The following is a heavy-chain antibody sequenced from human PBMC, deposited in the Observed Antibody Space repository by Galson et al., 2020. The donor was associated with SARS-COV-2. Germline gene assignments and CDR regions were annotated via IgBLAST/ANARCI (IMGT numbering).Heavy chain of an antibody. Sequence: SCKASGYTFTSYYMHWVRQAPGKGLEWVSAISGSGGSTYYADSVKGRFTISRDNSKNTLYLQMNSLRAEDTAVYYCAKDKGITIFGVAPDYYGMDVWGQGTTVTVSS. CDR1: GYTFTSYY. V-gene: IGHV3-23*01. J-gene: IGHJ6*02. CDR3: AKDKGITIFGVAPDYYGMDV. D-gene: IGHD3-3*01. CDR2: ISGSGGST.